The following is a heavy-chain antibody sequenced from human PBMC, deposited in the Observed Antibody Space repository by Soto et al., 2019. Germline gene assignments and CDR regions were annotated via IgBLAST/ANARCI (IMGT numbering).Heavy chain of an antibody. CDR2: IYYSGST. D-gene: IGHD6-19*01. Sequence: SETLSLTCTVSGGSISSYYWSWIRQPPGKGLEWIGYIYYSGSTNYNPSLKSRVTISVDTSKNQFSLRLSSVTAADTAVYYCATSSSGWYYFDYWGQGTLVTVS. J-gene: IGHJ4*02. V-gene: IGHV4-59*01. CDR1: GGSISSYY. CDR3: ATSSSGWYYFDY.